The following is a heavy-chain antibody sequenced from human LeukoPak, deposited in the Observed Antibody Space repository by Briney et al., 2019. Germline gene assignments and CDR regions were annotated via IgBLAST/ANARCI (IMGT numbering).Heavy chain of an antibody. CDR1: GDSISSYY. V-gene: IGHV4-59*01. J-gene: IGHJ3*02. CDR3: ARESTIAARRYAFDI. CDR2: ISYSGSA. Sequence: SETLSLTCTVSGDSISSYYWSWIRQPPGKGLEWIGHISYSGSASYYPSLKSRVIISVDTSKNEFSLKLSSVSSADTAVYYFARESTIAARRYAFDIWGRGTMVTVSS. D-gene: IGHD6-6*01.